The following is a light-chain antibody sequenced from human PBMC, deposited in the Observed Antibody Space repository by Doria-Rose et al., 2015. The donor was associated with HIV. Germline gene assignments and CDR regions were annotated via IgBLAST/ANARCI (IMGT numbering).Light chain of an antibody. J-gene: IGKJ3*01. Sequence: DIQVTQSPESLGMSLGERATLNCKSNQSLLYTSKNYLAWYQQKPGQLPKLLIYWASTRQSGFPARFSGSGSGTDFTLTISSLEAEDVAVYYCQQYYDTPSFGPGTTVDIK. CDR1: QSLLYTSKNY. CDR2: WAS. CDR3: QQYYDTPS. V-gene: IGKV4-1*01.